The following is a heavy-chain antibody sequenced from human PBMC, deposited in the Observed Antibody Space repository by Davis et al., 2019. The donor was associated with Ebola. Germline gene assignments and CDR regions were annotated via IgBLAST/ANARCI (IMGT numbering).Heavy chain of an antibody. CDR3: TRGKWFDP. CDR2: VIPILGTA. V-gene: IGHV1-69*08. J-gene: IGHJ5*02. Sequence: SVQVSCKASAGTFSNYTFHWVRQAPGHGLEWMGRVIPILGTADYAQRFQGRVTITADTSTHTAYMELSRLRSDDTAMYYCTRGKWFDPWGQGTLVAVSS. CDR1: AGTFSNYT.